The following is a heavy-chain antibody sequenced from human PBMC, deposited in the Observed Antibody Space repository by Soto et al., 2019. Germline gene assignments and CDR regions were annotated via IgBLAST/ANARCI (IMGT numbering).Heavy chain of an antibody. CDR2: ITPILGIA. CDR1: GGTFSSYT. D-gene: IGHD5-12*01. V-gene: IGHV1-69*02. J-gene: IGHJ4*02. CDR3: ARVGGYSGYDFDY. Sequence: QVQLVQSGAEVKKPGSSVKVSCKASGGTFSSYTISWVRQAPGQGLKWMGRITPILGIANYAQKFQGRVTITADKSTSTAYMELSSLRSEDTAVYYCARVGGYSGYDFDYWGQGTLVTVSS.